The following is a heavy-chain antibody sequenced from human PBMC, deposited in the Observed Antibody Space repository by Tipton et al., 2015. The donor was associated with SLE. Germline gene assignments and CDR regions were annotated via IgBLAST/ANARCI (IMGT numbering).Heavy chain of an antibody. CDR3: ARVRVDTAMGVFGD. CDR1: GYTFTTYG. CDR2: ISTYNGNT. Sequence: QLVQSGPEVRKPGASVRVSCKASGYTFTTYGISWVRQAPGQGLEWMGWISTYNGNTNYAQKLQGRVTMTSDTSTSTAYMELRSLRSDDTAIYYCARVRVDTAMGVFGDWGQGSLVTVSS. D-gene: IGHD5-18*01. V-gene: IGHV1-18*01. J-gene: IGHJ4*02.